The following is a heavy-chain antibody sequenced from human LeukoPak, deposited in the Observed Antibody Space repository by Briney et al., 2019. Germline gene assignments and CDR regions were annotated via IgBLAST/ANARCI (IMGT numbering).Heavy chain of an antibody. CDR1: GGSFSGYY. J-gene: IGHJ4*02. V-gene: IGHV4-34*01. CDR2: INHSGST. Sequence: PSETLSLTCAVYGGSFSGYYWSWIRQPPGKGLEWIGEINHSGSTNYNPSLKSRVTISVDTSKNQFSLKLSSVTAADTAVYYCAKNLRHLAYWGQGTLVTVSS. D-gene: IGHD1-7*01. CDR3: AKNLRHLAY.